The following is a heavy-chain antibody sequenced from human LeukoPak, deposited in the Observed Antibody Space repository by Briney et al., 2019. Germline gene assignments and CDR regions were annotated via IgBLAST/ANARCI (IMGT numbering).Heavy chain of an antibody. D-gene: IGHD3-10*01. CDR2: IYSGGST. CDR1: GFTVSSNY. Sequence: GGSLRLSCAASGFTVSSNYMSWVRQAPGKGLEWVSVIYSGGSTYYADSVKGRFTISRDNSKNTLYLQMNSLRAEDTAVYYCARDPRGMVRGVPPRWFDPWGQGTLVTVSS. V-gene: IGHV3-66*01. CDR3: ARDPRGMVRGVPPRWFDP. J-gene: IGHJ5*02.